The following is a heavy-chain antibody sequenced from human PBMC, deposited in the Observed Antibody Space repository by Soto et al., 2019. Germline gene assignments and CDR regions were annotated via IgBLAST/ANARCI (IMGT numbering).Heavy chain of an antibody. D-gene: IGHD4-17*01. CDR1: GFTFSDYY. J-gene: IGHJ3*02. CDR3: AREVGPSDYGDLMEAFDI. Sequence: PGGSLRLSCAASGFTFSDYYMSWIRQAPGKGLEWVSYISSSGSTIYYADSVKGRFTISRDNAKNSLYLQMNSLRAEDTAVYYCAREVGPSDYGDLMEAFDIWGQGTMVTVSS. V-gene: IGHV3-11*01. CDR2: ISSSGSTI.